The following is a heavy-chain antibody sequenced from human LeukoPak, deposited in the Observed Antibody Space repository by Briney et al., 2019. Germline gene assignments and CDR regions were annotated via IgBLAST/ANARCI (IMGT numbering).Heavy chain of an antibody. CDR3: ARIRFLEWLPYPTLDAFDI. D-gene: IGHD3-3*01. V-gene: IGHV1-18*01. CDR2: ISAYNGNT. Sequence: ASVKVSCKASGYTFTSYGISWVRQAPGQGLEWMGWISAYNGNTNYAQKLQGRVTMTTDTSTSTAYMELRSLRSDDTAVYYCARIRFLEWLPYPTLDAFDIWGQGTMVTVSS. CDR1: GYTFTSYG. J-gene: IGHJ3*02.